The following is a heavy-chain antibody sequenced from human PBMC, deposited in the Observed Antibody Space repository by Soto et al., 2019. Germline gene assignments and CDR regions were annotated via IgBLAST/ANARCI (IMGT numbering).Heavy chain of an antibody. CDR1: GGSISSTNYY. Sequence: QLQLQESGPGLVKSSETLSLTCTVSGGSISSTNYYWGWIRQPPGKGLEWIGSIHYSGSTYYNPSLKRRVTISVDTSKTQFSLRLSSVPGADTTVYYCARRVPGGAAYYHYGMDVWGQGTTVTVSS. V-gene: IGHV4-39*01. J-gene: IGHJ6*02. CDR2: IHYSGST. CDR3: ARRVPGGAAYYHYGMDV. D-gene: IGHD3-10*01.